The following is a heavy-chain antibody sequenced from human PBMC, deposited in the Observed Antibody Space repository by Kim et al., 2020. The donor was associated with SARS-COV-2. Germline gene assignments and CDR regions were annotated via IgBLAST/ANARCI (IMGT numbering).Heavy chain of an antibody. D-gene: IGHD3-22*01. CDR3: ARGGYDSSGYYYPIPLDY. V-gene: IGHV3-7*05. J-gene: IGHJ4*02. Sequence: GGSLRLSCAASGFTFSSYWMSWVRQAPGKGLEWVANIKQDGSEKYYVDSVKGRFTISRDNAKNSLYLQMNSLRAEDTAVYYCARGGYDSSGYYYPIPLDYWGQGTLVTVSS. CDR2: IKQDGSEK. CDR1: GFTFSSYW.